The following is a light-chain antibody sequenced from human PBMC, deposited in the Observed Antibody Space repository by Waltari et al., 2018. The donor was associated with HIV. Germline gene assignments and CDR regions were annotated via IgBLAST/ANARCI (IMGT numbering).Light chain of an antibody. CDR2: DVD. CDR3: ASFTCINTVM. Sequence: AVSQPASVSGLPGQSTIISCTGDDSDFGLYTFVSWYQQHSGKPPNLSLYDVDSRASGRSYHFASSISTNTSSLTMSGLPTEYYAHYYCASFTCINTVMFDGGTEVTVL. V-gene: IGLV2-14*03. J-gene: IGLJ3*02. CDR1: DSDFGLYTF.